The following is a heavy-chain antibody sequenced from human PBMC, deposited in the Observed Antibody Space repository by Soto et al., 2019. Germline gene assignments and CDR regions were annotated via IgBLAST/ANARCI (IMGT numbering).Heavy chain of an antibody. Sequence: GGSLRLSCAASGFTFSSYWMSWVRQAPGKGLEWVSAVTVGGGTYYADSVKGRFTISRDNSKNTLYLQMNSLRAEDTAVYYCAKDRCGTTSCIWGPDYWGQGTLVTVSS. V-gene: IGHV3-23*01. CDR1: GFTFSSYW. CDR2: VTVGGGT. CDR3: AKDRCGTTSCIWGPDY. D-gene: IGHD2-2*01. J-gene: IGHJ4*02.